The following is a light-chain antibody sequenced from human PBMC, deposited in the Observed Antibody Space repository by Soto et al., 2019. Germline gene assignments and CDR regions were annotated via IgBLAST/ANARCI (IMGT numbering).Light chain of an antibody. V-gene: IGKV3-15*01. J-gene: IGKJ1*01. Sequence: EIVMTQSPATLSVSPGERATLSCRASQSVASTLAWYQQKPGQAPRLLIYDASTRATGFPGRFSGSGSGTEFTLTISSLQSDDSAAYYCHQYHTWPWTFGQGTKVEIK. CDR2: DAS. CDR1: QSVAST. CDR3: HQYHTWPWT.